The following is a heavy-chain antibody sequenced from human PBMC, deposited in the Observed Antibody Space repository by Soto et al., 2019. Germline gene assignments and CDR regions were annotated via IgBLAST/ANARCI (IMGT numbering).Heavy chain of an antibody. J-gene: IGHJ6*02. CDR3: AASPKSRYSYGSGIYYNYGMDV. V-gene: IGHV1-69*06. CDR2: IIPIFGTA. CDR1: GDTFSTYA. D-gene: IGHD5-18*01. Sequence: QVQLVQSGAEVKKPGSSVKVSCKASGDTFSTYAISWVRQAPGQGLEWMGGIIPIFGTANHAQKFQGRVTITADKSASTAYMELGSLRSEDTAVYYCAASPKSRYSYGSGIYYNYGMDVWGQGTTVTVSS.